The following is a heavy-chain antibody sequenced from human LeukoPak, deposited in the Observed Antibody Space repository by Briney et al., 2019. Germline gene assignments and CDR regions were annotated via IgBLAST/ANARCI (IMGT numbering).Heavy chain of an antibody. J-gene: IGHJ4*02. D-gene: IGHD6-19*01. CDR1: GGSVSSGSYY. V-gene: IGHV4-61*01. Sequence: SETLPLTCTVSGGSVSSGSYYWTWIRQPPGKGLEWIGYLYYSGSTNYNPSLKSRVTISVDTSKNQFSLKLSSVTAADTAAYYCARDDYSSGRSDYWGQGTLVTVSS. CDR3: ARDDYSSGRSDY. CDR2: LYYSGST.